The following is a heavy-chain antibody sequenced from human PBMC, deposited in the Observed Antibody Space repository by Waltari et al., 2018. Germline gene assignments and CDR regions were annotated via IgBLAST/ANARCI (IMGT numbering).Heavy chain of an antibody. CDR2: IYSGGST. CDR3: ARASWIGQQRAYYGMDV. Sequence: EVQLVESGGGLIQPGGSLRRSCAASGFTVRHHYLTWVRQAPGKGVGWISIIYSGGSTYYADSLKGRFTISRDISKNTLYLQMNSLRAEDTAVYYCARASWIGQQRAYYGMDVWGQGTTVTVSS. J-gene: IGHJ6*02. CDR1: GFTVRHHY. V-gene: IGHV3-53*01. D-gene: IGHD6-13*01.